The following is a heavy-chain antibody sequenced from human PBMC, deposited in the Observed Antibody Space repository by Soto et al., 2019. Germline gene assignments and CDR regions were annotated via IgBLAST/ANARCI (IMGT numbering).Heavy chain of an antibody. J-gene: IGHJ4*02. CDR2: IYWDDDK. V-gene: IGHV2-5*02. D-gene: IGHD3-9*01. CDR1: GFSLSTSGVG. CDR3: AHSRKSYYDILTGYNY. Sequence: QITLKESGPTLVKPTQTLTLTCTFSGFSLSTSGVGVAWIRQPPGKALEWLALIYWDDDKRYSPSLTSRLTITKDTSKNQVVLTMTIMDPGDTATYYCAHSRKSYYDILTGYNYWGQGTLVTVSS.